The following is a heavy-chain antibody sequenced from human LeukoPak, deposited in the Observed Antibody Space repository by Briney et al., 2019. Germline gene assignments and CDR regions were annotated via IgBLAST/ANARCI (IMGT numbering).Heavy chain of an antibody. CDR1: GYTFTSYD. CDR2: MNPNSGNT. V-gene: IGHV1-8*01. Sequence: ASVKVSCKGSGYTFTSYDINWVRQATGQGLEWMGWMNPNSGNTGYAQKFQGRVTITRDTSISTAYMELSNLRSEDTAVYYCAKYIGYYPRDLDYWGQGALVTVSS. CDR3: AKYIGYYPRDLDY. J-gene: IGHJ4*02. D-gene: IGHD3-10*01.